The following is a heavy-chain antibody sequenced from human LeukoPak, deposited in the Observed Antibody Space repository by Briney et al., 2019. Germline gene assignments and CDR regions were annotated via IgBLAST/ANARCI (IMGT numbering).Heavy chain of an antibody. CDR3: ARHEYGSGSYYQRGAINY. Sequence: GGSLRLSCAASGFTFSSHWMHWVRQAPGKGLVWVSRINSDGSSTTYADSVKGRFTISRDNAKNSLYLQMNSLRAEDTALYYCARHEYGSGSYYQRGAINYWGQGTLVTVSS. D-gene: IGHD3-10*01. V-gene: IGHV3-74*01. CDR2: INSDGSST. CDR1: GFTFSSHW. J-gene: IGHJ4*02.